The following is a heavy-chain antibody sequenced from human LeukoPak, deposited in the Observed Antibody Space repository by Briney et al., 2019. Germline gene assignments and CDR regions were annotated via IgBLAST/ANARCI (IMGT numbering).Heavy chain of an antibody. CDR3: ARQWLVLSYYYYYMDV. Sequence: SETLSLTCTVSGGSISSSSYYWGWIRQPPGKGLEWIGSIYYSGSTYYNPSLESRVTISVDTSKNQFSLKLSSVTAADTAVYYCARQWLVLSYYYYYMDVWGKGTTVTVSS. CDR2: IYYSGST. CDR1: GGSISSSSYY. V-gene: IGHV4-39*01. D-gene: IGHD6-19*01. J-gene: IGHJ6*03.